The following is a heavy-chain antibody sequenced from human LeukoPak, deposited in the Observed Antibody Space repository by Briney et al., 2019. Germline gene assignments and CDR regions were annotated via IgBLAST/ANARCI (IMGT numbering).Heavy chain of an antibody. D-gene: IGHD1-26*01. V-gene: IGHV1-46*01. CDR3: ARSGALGWEPPYP. CDR1: GYTFTSYY. CDR2: INPSGGST. J-gene: IGHJ5*02. Sequence: ASVKVSCKASGYTFTSYYMHWVGQAPGQGLEWMGIINPSGGSTSYAQKFQGRVTMTRDTSTSTVYMELSSLRSEDTAVYYCARSGALGWEPPYPWGQGTLVTVSS.